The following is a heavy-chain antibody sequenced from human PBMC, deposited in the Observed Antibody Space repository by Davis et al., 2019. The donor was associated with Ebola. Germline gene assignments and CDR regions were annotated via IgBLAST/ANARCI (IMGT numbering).Heavy chain of an antibody. J-gene: IGHJ4*02. CDR2: ISSSSSYI. Sequence: GESLKISCAASGFTFSSYSMNWVRQAPGKGLEWVSSISSSSSYIYYADSVKGRFTISRDNAKNSLYLQMNSLRAEDTAVYYCARDLYYYDSSGYWGQGTLVTVSS. CDR1: GFTFSSYS. V-gene: IGHV3-21*01. D-gene: IGHD3-22*01. CDR3: ARDLYYYDSSGY.